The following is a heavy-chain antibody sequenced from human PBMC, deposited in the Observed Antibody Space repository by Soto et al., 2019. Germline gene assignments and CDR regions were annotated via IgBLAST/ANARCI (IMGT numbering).Heavy chain of an antibody. CDR3: AKGGYCRGDRCDPGFSGWFEP. CDR2: IGGSGDSI. CDR1: GFTFSSYA. D-gene: IGHD2-15*01. Sequence: GGSLRLSCAASGFTFSSYAMNWVRQAPGKGLQWVSAIGGSGDSIYYADSVKGRFTISRDNSKKTLYLQMSSLTADDTALYYCAKGGYCRGDRCDPGFSGWFEPWGQGTLVTVSS. V-gene: IGHV3-23*01. J-gene: IGHJ5*02.